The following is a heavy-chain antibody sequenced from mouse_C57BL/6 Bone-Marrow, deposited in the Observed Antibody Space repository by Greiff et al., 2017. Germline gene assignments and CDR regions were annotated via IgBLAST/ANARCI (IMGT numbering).Heavy chain of an antibody. CDR2: IHTGSGGT. D-gene: IGHD4-1*01. J-gene: IGHJ3*01. V-gene: IGHV1-54*01. CDR1: GYAFTNYL. Sequence: VQLQQSGAELVRPGTSVKVSCKASGYAFTNYLIEWVKQRPGQGLEWIGVIHTGSGGTNYNEKFKGKATLTADKSASTAYMQLSSLTAEASAVYFCARSKNWDSWFAYWGQGTRVTVSA. CDR3: ARSKNWDSWFAY.